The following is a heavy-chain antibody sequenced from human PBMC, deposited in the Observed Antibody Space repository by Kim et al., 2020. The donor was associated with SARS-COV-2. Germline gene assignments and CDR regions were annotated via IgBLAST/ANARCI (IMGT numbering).Heavy chain of an antibody. Sequence: QKLQGRVTMTTDTSTSTAYMELRSLRSDDTAVYYCARDRYTPHRGYGMDVWGQGTTVTVSS. V-gene: IGHV1-18*01. J-gene: IGHJ6*02. CDR3: ARDRYTPHRGYGMDV. D-gene: IGHD1-20*01.